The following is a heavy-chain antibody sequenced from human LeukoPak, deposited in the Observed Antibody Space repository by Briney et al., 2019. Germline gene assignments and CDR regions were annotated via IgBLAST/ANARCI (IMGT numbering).Heavy chain of an antibody. V-gene: IGHV4-59*02. Sequence: KPSETLSLTCTVSGDSVSSFFWSWIRQPPGKGLEWIGYIYDGGTTKYNPSLKSRVTISADTSKSQFSVNLRSVTAADTAVYYCARQSRVGGTCFDYWGRGALVTVSS. CDR1: GDSVSSFF. CDR3: ARQSRVGGTCFDY. J-gene: IGHJ4*02. D-gene: IGHD1-1*01. CDR2: IYDGGTT.